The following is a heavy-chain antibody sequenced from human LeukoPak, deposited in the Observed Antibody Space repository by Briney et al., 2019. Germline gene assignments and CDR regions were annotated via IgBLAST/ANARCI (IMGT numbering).Heavy chain of an antibody. Sequence: GGSLRLSCAASGLTFSSYAMHWVRQAPGKGLEWVAVISYDGSNKYYADSVKGRFTISRDNSKNTLYLQMNSLRAEDTAVYYCARNTYSYGYGGHTFDYWGQGTLVTVSS. V-gene: IGHV3-30-3*01. D-gene: IGHD5-18*01. CDR2: ISYDGSNK. J-gene: IGHJ4*02. CDR3: ARNTYSYGYGGHTFDY. CDR1: GLTFSSYA.